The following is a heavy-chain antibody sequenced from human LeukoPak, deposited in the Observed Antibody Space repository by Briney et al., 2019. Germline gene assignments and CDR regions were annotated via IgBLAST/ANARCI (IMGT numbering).Heavy chain of an antibody. CDR2: IIPIYNPV. CDR3: AREPLGCGGDCHFDY. V-gene: IGHV1-69*13. D-gene: IGHD2-21*02. CDR1: GGTFSSYA. J-gene: IGHJ4*02. Sequence: GASVKVSCKTSGGTFSSYAFSWMRQAPGQGLEWVGRIIPIYNPVDYTQRFQGRVTITADESTNTVYLELSSLRYDDTAVYYCAREPLGCGGDCHFDYWGQGTLVTVSS.